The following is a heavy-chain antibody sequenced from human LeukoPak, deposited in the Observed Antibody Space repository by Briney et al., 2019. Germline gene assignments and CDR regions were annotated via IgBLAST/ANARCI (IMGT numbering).Heavy chain of an antibody. CDR3: AFNYGSGSYYWEVFDY. D-gene: IGHD3-10*01. CDR1: GFTFSSYA. CDR2: ISGSGGST. J-gene: IGHJ4*02. Sequence: GGSLRLFCAASGFTFSSYAMSWVRQDPGKGLEWVSAISGSGGSTYYADSVKGRFTITRDNSKNTLYLQMNSLRAEDTAVYYCAFNYGSGSYYWEVFDYWGQGTLVTVSS. V-gene: IGHV3-23*01.